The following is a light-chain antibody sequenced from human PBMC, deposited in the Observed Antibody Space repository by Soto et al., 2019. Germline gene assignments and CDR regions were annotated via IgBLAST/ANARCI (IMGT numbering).Light chain of an antibody. J-gene: IGKJ1*01. Sequence: DIQMTQSKSSLSTSLGDRFTITCRASQSISSYLNWYRQKPGKAPNLLIYAASNLQSGVPSRFSGSGSGTDFTLTISCLQVEDIATYYRQQSYSPLWTLCQGTKVDIK. CDR1: QSISSY. CDR2: AAS. CDR3: QQSYSPLWT. V-gene: IGKV1-39*01.